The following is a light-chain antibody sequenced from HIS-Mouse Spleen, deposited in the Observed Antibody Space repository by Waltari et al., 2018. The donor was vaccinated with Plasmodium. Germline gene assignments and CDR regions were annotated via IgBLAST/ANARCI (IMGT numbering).Light chain of an antibody. CDR3: QQYNSYWT. CDR2: KAS. V-gene: IGKV1-5*03. Sequence: DIQMTQSPSTLSAYVGDRVPITCRASQSISSWLAWYQQKPGKAPKLLIYKASSLESGVPSRFSGSGSGTEFTLTISSLQPDDFATYYCQQYNSYWTFGQGTKVEIK. CDR1: QSISSW. J-gene: IGKJ1*01.